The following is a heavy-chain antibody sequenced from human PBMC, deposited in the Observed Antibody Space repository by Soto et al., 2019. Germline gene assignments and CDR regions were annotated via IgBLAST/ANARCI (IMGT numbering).Heavy chain of an antibody. D-gene: IGHD3-22*01. CDR2: INPSGGST. J-gene: IGHJ6*02. V-gene: IGHV1-46*01. CDR3: AKESTMIVVVPDIEPGHYGMDV. Sequence: ASVKVSCKASGYTFTSYYMHWVRQAPGQGLEWMGIINPSGGSTSYAQKFQGRVTMTRDTSTSTVYMELSSLRSEDTAVYYCAKESTMIVVVPDIEPGHYGMDVWGQGTTVTVSS. CDR1: GYTFTSYY.